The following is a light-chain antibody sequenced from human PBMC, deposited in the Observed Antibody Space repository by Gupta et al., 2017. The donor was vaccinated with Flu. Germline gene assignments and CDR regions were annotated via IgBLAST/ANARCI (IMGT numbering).Light chain of an antibody. Sequence: GDRGTITCRARQGIRNDLGWYQQKTGRDSKRLIYAAASWQSGVPSRLSGSGSGTEVIPTNSSLQAEEVARYYCLKHNSHPHTFGEGTKLEIK. CDR3: LKHNSHPHT. V-gene: IGKV1-17*01. J-gene: IGKJ2*01. CDR1: QGIRND. CDR2: AAA.